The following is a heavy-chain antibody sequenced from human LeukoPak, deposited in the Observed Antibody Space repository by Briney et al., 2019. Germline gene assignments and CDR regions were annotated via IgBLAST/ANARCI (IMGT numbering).Heavy chain of an antibody. D-gene: IGHD3-16*01. CDR1: GFTFDDYG. J-gene: IGHJ4*02. V-gene: IGHV3-20*04. CDR3: ARELARGAVGGDNPDY. Sequence: AGGSLRLSCAASGFTFDDYGMSWVRQDPGKGLEWVSGINWNGGSTGYADSVKGRFTISRDNAKNSLYLQTNSLRAEDTALYYCARELARGAVGGDNPDYWGQGTLVTVSS. CDR2: INWNGGST.